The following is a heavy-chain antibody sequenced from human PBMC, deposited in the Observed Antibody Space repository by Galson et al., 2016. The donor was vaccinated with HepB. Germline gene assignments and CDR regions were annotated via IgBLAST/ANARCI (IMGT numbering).Heavy chain of an antibody. CDR3: ARGNLVLSIGY. V-gene: IGHV4-61*02. J-gene: IGHJ4*02. Sequence: TLSLTCTVSGDYINSGSFYWNWVRQPAGKQLEWIGRIYTNKGTKFNPSLESRVTMSVDPSKNQFSLRLNSVTAADTAIYYCARGNLVLSIGYWGRGILVTVSS. CDR1: GDYINSGSFY. CDR2: IYTNKGT. D-gene: IGHD1-26*01.